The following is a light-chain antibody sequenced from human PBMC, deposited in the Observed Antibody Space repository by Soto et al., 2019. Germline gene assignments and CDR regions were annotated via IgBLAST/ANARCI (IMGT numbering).Light chain of an antibody. CDR2: AAT. J-gene: IGKJ4*01. V-gene: IGKV1-6*02. CDR1: QGIGND. Sequence: AIQMAQSPSSLSASVGYRVTITCRASQGIGNDVGWYQQKPGKAPKLLLYAATTLQSGVPSRFSGTRSGTDFTLSISSLQPEDFATYYCLQDHNYPLTFGGGTKVEIK. CDR3: LQDHNYPLT.